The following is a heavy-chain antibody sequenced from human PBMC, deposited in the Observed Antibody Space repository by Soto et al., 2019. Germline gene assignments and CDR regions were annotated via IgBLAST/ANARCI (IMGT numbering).Heavy chain of an antibody. CDR1: GYTFTSYG. CDR3: ARDAPGIAAAGTRRGFDY. Sequence: ASVKVSCKASGYTFTSYGISWVRQAPGQGLEWMGWISAYNGNTNYAQKLQGRVTMTTDTSTSTAYMELRSLRSDDTAVYYCARDAPGIAAAGTRRGFDYWGQGTLVTVSS. J-gene: IGHJ4*02. V-gene: IGHV1-18*01. CDR2: ISAYNGNT. D-gene: IGHD6-13*01.